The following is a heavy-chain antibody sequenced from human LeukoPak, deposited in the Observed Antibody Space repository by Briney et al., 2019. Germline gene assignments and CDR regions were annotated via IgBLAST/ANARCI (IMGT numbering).Heavy chain of an antibody. Sequence: LSLTCTVSGDSISSNPYYWAWIRQPPGKGLEWVSYISSSGSTIYYADSVKGRFTISRDNAKNSLYLQMNSLRAEDTAVYYCARDRLDFDWSPNIDYWGQGTLVTVSS. D-gene: IGHD3-9*01. CDR2: ISSSGSTI. J-gene: IGHJ4*02. V-gene: IGHV3-11*01. CDR3: ARDRLDFDWSPNIDY. CDR1: GDSISSNPYY.